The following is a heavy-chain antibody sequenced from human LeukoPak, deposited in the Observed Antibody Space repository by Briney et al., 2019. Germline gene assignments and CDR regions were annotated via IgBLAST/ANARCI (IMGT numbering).Heavy chain of an antibody. V-gene: IGHV4-38-2*02. Sequence: PSETLSLTCSLSGYSIISVYELAWIRQPPGKGLEWIGRIYRDWRTYYNPSLKRRITLSVDTPKNHFSLEENSVTAADTRVYYCATDEGWPTEYFQHWGQGTLVTVSS. CDR2: IYRDWRT. D-gene: IGHD6-19*01. CDR3: ATDEGWPTEYFQH. CDR1: GYSIISVYE. J-gene: IGHJ1*01.